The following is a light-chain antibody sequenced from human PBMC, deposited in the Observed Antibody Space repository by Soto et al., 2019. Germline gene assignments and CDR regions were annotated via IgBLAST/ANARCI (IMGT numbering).Light chain of an antibody. J-gene: IGLJ2*01. CDR2: DVS. CDR1: SSDVGGYNY. V-gene: IGLV2-11*01. CDR3: CSYAGTYPHVV. Sequence: QSALTQPRSVSGSPGQSVTISCTGTSSDVGGYNYVSWYQQHLGKASKLMIYDVSQRPSGVPDRFSGSKSGNMASLTISGLQADDEADYYCCSYAGTYPHVVFGGGTKVTVL.